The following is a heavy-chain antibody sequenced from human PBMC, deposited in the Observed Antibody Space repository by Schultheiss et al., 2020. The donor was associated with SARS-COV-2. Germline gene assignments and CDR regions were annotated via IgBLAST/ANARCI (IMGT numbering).Heavy chain of an antibody. Sequence: GGSLRLSCAASGFTFSSYGMHWVRQAPGKGLEWVAVIWYDGSNKYYADSVKGRFTISRDNAKKSLYVQMNSLRDEDTALYYCAKAYCGGDCGGGALDIWGQGTMVTVSS. CDR2: IWYDGSNK. CDR1: GFTFSSYG. CDR3: AKAYCGGDCGGGALDI. D-gene: IGHD2-21*02. V-gene: IGHV3-33*03. J-gene: IGHJ3*02.